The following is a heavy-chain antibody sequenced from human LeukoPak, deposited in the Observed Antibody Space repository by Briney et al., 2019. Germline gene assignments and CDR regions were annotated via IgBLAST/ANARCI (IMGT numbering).Heavy chain of an antibody. D-gene: IGHD3-9*01. CDR2: ISAYNGHT. J-gene: IGHJ5*02. CDR1: GYTFTSYG. CDR3: ARDLKYNILTGFRSSFGFDP. Sequence: ASVRVSCKASGYTFTSYGISWVRQAPGQGLEWMGWISAYNGHTNYEQKFQGRVTMTTDTSTSTAYMELRSLRSDDTAVCYCARDLKYNILTGFRSSFGFDPWGQGTLVTVSS. V-gene: IGHV1-18*01.